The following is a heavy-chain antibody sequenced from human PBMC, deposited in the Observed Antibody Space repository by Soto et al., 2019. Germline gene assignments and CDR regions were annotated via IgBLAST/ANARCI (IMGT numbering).Heavy chain of an antibody. CDR3: AHRTGFDY. Sequence: EVQLWESGGGLVQPGGSLRLSCAVSGYTFSSFDMSWVRQAPGKALEWVSTISGSGGGTNYADSVKGRFTISRDISTYTVYLQMNSLRAEDTAVYYCAHRTGFDYWGQGALVTVSS. CDR1: GYTFSSFD. J-gene: IGHJ4*02. V-gene: IGHV3-23*01. CDR2: ISGSGGGT.